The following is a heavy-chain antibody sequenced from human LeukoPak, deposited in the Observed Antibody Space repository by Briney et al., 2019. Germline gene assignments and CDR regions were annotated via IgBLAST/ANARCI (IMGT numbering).Heavy chain of an antibody. D-gene: IGHD6-13*01. Sequence: GGSLRLSCAASGFTFKNYGMSWVRRAPGKGLEWVSAISGSGGSTYYADSVKGRFTISRDNSKNTLYLQMNSLRAEDTAVYYCAKLYSSSWGLLMEYFQHWGQGTLVTVSS. V-gene: IGHV3-23*01. CDR3: AKLYSSSWGLLMEYFQH. CDR1: GFTFKNYG. J-gene: IGHJ1*01. CDR2: ISGSGGST.